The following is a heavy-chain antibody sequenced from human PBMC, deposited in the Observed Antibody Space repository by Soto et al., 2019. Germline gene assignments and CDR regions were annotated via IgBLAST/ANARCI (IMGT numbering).Heavy chain of an antibody. J-gene: IGHJ3*02. V-gene: IGHV1-18*01. CDR2: VSAYNGNT. Sequence: QVQLVQSGGEVKKPGASVKVSCKASGYTFTSYGISWVRQAPGQGLEWMGWVSAYNGNTDYAQKFHDRVTMTTDTSTSTAYMELRSLTSYVTAAYFCVRVRSCTDIWGQGTMVTVSS. CDR1: GYTFTSYG. CDR3: VRVRSCTDI.